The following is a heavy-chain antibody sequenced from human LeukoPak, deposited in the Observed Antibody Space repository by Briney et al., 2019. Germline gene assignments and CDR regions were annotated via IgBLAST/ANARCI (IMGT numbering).Heavy chain of an antibody. V-gene: IGHV4-59*08. J-gene: IGHJ4*02. CDR2: IYYSGST. Sequence: SETLSLTCTVSGGSISSYYWSWLRQPPGKGLEWIGYIYYSGSTNYNPSLKSRVTISVDTSKNQFSLKLSSVTAADTAVYYCARISSGYYWSLDYWGQGTLSPSPQ. D-gene: IGHD3-22*01. CDR1: GGSISSYY. CDR3: ARISSGYYWSLDY.